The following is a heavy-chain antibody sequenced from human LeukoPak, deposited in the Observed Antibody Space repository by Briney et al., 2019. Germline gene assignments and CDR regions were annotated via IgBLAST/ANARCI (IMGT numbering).Heavy chain of an antibody. CDR2: IKSKTDGGTT. V-gene: IGHV3-15*07. CDR3: TTEGLGDYGDLTTTYYFDY. CDR1: EFTFSSYS. J-gene: IGHJ4*02. Sequence: GGSLRLSCAASEFTFSSYSMNWVRQAPGKGLEWVGRIKSKTDGGTTDYAAPVKGRFTISRDDSKNTLYLQMNSLKTEDTAVYYCTTEGLGDYGDLTTTYYFDYWGQGTLVTVSS. D-gene: IGHD4-17*01.